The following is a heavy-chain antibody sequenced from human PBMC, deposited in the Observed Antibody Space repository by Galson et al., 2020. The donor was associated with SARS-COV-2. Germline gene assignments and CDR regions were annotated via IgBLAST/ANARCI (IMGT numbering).Heavy chain of an antibody. J-gene: IGHJ3*02. D-gene: IGHD3-22*01. V-gene: IGHV4-59*11. CDR1: GGSISSHY. Sequence: SETLSLTCTVSGGSISSHYWRWIRQPPGKGLEWIGYLYYSGSTNYNPSLKSRVTISVDTSKNQFSLKLRSVTAADTAVYYCAGAVYYYDSSGRARAVDIWCQGTMVAVSS. CDR2: LYYSGST. CDR3: AGAVYYYDSSGRARAVDI.